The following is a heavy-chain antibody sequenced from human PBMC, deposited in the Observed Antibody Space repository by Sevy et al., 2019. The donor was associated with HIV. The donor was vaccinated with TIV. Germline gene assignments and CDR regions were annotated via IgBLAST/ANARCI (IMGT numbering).Heavy chain of an antibody. CDR2: ISPTGTYT. CDR1: GLTFSIYN. CDR3: AREAMDSTDYPLDY. D-gene: IGHD3-22*01. V-gene: IGHV3-21*01. Sequence: GGSLRLSCAASGLTFSIYNMNWVRQAPGKGLEWVSSISPTGTYTYYADSVRGRFTISRDNAENSLFLQMNSLRAEDTAVYYCAREAMDSTDYPLDYWGQGTLVTVSS. J-gene: IGHJ4*02.